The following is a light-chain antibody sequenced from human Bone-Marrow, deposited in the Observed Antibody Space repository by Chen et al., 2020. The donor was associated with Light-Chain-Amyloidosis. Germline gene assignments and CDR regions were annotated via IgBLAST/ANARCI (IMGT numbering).Light chain of an antibody. CDR2: SDT. CDR3: QSADSSGTYEVI. CDR1: DFPPKY. J-gene: IGLJ2*01. Sequence: SSELTQPPSASVSPGQKARITCSADDFPPKYAYWSQQKPGQAPVLVIHSDTERPSGSSERFSGSSSGTTATLTISGVQAEDEADYHCQSADSSGTYEVIFGGGTKLTVL. V-gene: IGLV3-25*03.